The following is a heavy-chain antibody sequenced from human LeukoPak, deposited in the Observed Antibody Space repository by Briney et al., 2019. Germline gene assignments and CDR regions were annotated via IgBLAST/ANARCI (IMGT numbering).Heavy chain of an antibody. CDR1: GFTFSSYA. CDR2: ISYDGSKK. J-gene: IGHJ4*02. Sequence: GGSLRLSCAASGFTFSSYAMHWVRQAPGKGLEWVVVISYDGSKKYYADSVKGRFTISRDNAKNTLYLQMNSLRAEDTAVYYCAREGLDWGQGTLVTVSS. CDR3: AREGLD. V-gene: IGHV3-30-3*01. D-gene: IGHD3/OR15-3a*01.